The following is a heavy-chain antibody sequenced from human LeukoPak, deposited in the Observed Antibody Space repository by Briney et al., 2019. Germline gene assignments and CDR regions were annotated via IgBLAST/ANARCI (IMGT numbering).Heavy chain of an antibody. V-gene: IGHV1-46*01. Sequence: ASVKVSCKASGYTFTSYYMHWVRQAPGQGLEWMGIINPSGGSTSYAQKFQGRVTMTRDTSISTAYMELTRLTSDDTTVYYCARPNAAVRRGDNWFDPWGQGTLVTVSS. CDR3: ARPNAAVRRGDNWFDP. J-gene: IGHJ5*02. D-gene: IGHD6-6*01. CDR2: INPSGGST. CDR1: GYTFTSYY.